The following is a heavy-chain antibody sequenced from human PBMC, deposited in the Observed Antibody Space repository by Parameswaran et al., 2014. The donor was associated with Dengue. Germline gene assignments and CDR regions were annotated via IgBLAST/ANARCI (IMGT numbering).Heavy chain of an antibody. CDR1: GGSISSSSYY. Sequence: ETLSLTCTVSGGSISSSSYYWGWIRQPPGKGLEWIGSIYYSGSTYYNPSLKSRVTISVDTSKNQFSLKLSSVTAADTAVYYCASYRMVRGLTNYYYYHMDVWGQGTTVTVSS. V-gene: IGHV4-39*01. CDR2: IYYSGST. CDR3: ASYRMVRGLTNYYYYHMDV. D-gene: IGHD3-10*01. J-gene: IGHJ6*02.